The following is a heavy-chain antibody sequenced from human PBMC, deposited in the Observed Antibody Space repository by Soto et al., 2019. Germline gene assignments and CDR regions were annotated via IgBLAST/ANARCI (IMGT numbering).Heavy chain of an antibody. CDR3: ARDRSIYDYIWGSYRPGAFDI. V-gene: IGHV4-31*03. CDR2: IYYSGST. D-gene: IGHD3-16*02. J-gene: IGHJ3*02. CDR1: GGSISSGGYY. Sequence: QVQLQESGPGLVKPSQTLSLTCTVSGGSISSGGYYWSWIRQHPGKGLEWIGYIYYSGSTYYNPSLKSRVTISVDTSKNQFSLKLSSVTAADTAVYYCARDRSIYDYIWGSYRPGAFDIWGQGTMVTVSS.